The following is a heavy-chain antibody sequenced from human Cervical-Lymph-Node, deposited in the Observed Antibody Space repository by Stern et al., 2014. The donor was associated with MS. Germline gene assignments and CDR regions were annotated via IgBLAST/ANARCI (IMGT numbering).Heavy chain of an antibody. D-gene: IGHD1-1*01. CDR3: VRDAENVWNDFDY. Sequence: EVKLVESGGGLVQPGGSLRLSCAVSGFTFSSYWMNWVRQAPGKGLEWVANMNQDGSEIHYVDSVKGRFTISRDNAKNSLVLQMNSLRAEDTAVYYCVRDAENVWNDFDYWGQGTLVTVSS. CDR2: MNQDGSEI. CDR1: GFTFSSYW. J-gene: IGHJ4*02. V-gene: IGHV3-7*01.